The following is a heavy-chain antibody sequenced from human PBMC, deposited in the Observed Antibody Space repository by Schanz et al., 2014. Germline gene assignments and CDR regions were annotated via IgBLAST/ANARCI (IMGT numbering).Heavy chain of an antibody. Sequence: VQLVESGGDLVQPGGSLSLSCAASGFTVSSNHMSWVRQAPGKGLEWVSYISSSGSTIYYADSVKGRFTISRDNAKNSVYLQMNSLRAEDTAVYYCARWGSSLDYWGQGTLVTVSS. J-gene: IGHJ4*02. CDR3: ARWGSSLDY. CDR1: GFTVSSNH. CDR2: ISSSGSTI. V-gene: IGHV3-11*01. D-gene: IGHD6-6*01.